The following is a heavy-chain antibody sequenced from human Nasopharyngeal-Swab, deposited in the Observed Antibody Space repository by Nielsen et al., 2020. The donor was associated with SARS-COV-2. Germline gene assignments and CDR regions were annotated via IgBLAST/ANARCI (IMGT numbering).Heavy chain of an antibody. Sequence: GESLKISCAASGFTFSSYAMSWVRQAPGKGLEWVSAISGSGGSTYYADSVKGRFTISRDNAKNSLYLQMNSLRAEDTAVYYCARDRSGYSYGYDGATNWFDPWGQGTLVTVSS. CDR2: ISGSGGST. CDR1: GFTFSSYA. CDR3: ARDRSGYSYGYDGATNWFDP. J-gene: IGHJ5*02. V-gene: IGHV3-23*01. D-gene: IGHD5-18*01.